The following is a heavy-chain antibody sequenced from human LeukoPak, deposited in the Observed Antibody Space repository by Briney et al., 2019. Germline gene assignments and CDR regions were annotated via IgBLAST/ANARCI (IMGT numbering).Heavy chain of an antibody. D-gene: IGHD3-10*01. Sequence: PGGSLRLSCVASGFTFSSYEMNWVRQAPGKGLEWVSYISSSGFIMYYADSVEGRFTISRDNAKNSLYLQMNSLRAEDTAVYYCARDGFGGTSIDYWGQGTLVTVSS. CDR1: GFTFSSYE. CDR2: ISSSGFIM. CDR3: ARDGFGGTSIDY. J-gene: IGHJ4*02. V-gene: IGHV3-48*03.